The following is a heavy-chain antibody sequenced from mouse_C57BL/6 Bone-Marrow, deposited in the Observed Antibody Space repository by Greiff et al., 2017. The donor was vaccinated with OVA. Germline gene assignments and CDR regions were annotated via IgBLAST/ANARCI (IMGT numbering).Heavy chain of an antibody. D-gene: IGHD2-1*01. CDR1: GYTFTSYW. Sequence: QVQLQQPGAELVKPGASVKLSCKASGYTFTSYWMQWVKQRPGQGLEWIGEIDPSDSYTNYNQKFNGKATLTVDTSSSTAYMQLSSLTSEDSAVYYCSRDLLGFAYWGQGTLVTVSA. CDR2: IDPSDSYT. V-gene: IGHV1-50*01. CDR3: SRDLLGFAY. J-gene: IGHJ3*01.